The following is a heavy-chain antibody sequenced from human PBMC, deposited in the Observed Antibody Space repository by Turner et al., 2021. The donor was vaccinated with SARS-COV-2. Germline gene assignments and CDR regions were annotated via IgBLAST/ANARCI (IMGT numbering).Heavy chain of an antibody. D-gene: IGHD1-26*01. V-gene: IGHV4-34*01. J-gene: IGHJ5*02. CDR1: GGSFRGYY. CDR3: ARAGREGFDP. CDR2: INHSGST. Sequence: VQLQQWGAGLLKPSVTLPLSCAVHGGSFRGYYGSWIRKPPGKGLDGIGEINHSGSTNYNPSLKSRISISIDTAKNQVSLNLNSVTAADTAVYYCARAGREGFDPWGQGTLVTVSS.